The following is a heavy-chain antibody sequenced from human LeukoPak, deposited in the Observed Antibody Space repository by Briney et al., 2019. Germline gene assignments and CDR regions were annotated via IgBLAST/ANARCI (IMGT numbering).Heavy chain of an antibody. V-gene: IGHV3-49*04. CDR2: IRSKTYDGTT. CDR1: GFTFGDYA. Sequence: GGSLRLSCTASGFTFGDYAMSWVRQAPGKGLEWVGFIRSKTYDGTTEYAASVKGRFTISRDNAKNSLYLQMDSLGPEDTAVYYCARDPYSGNYGTYYYYYMDVWGKGTTVTISS. J-gene: IGHJ6*03. D-gene: IGHD1-26*01. CDR3: ARDPYSGNYGTYYYYYMDV.